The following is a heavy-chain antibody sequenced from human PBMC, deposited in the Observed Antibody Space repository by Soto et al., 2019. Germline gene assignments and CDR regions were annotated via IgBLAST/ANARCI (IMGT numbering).Heavy chain of an antibody. CDR3: AKDTHPRSMARKYYYYYGMDV. V-gene: IGHV3-43*01. CDR2: ISWDGGST. Sequence: PGGSLRLSCAASGFTFDDYTMHWVRQAPGKGLEWVSLISWDGGSTYYADSVKGRFTISRDNSKNSLYLQMNSLRTEDTALYYCAKDTHPRSMARKYYYYYGMDVWGQGTTVNVSS. D-gene: IGHD3-10*01. CDR1: GFTFDDYT. J-gene: IGHJ6*02.